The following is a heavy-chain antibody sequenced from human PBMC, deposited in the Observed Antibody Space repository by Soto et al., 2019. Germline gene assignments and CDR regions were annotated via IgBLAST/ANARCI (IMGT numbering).Heavy chain of an antibody. Sequence: PGGSLRLSCAASGFTSSSYGMHWVRQAPGKGLEWVAVISYDGSNKYYADSVKGRFTISRDNSKNALYLQMNSLRAEDTAVYYCAKGGDDSSGYPFDYWGQGTLVTVSS. CDR1: GFTSSSYG. CDR2: ISYDGSNK. CDR3: AKGGDDSSGYPFDY. V-gene: IGHV3-30*18. J-gene: IGHJ4*02. D-gene: IGHD3-22*01.